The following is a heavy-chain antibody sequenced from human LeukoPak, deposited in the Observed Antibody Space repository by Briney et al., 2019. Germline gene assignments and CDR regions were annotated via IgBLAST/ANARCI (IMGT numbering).Heavy chain of an antibody. CDR1: GGSISSSFW. D-gene: IGHD5-24*01. V-gene: IGHV4-4*02. J-gene: IGHJ4*02. CDR3: ARDLSGSRDDYNSVGY. Sequence: PSGTLSLTCAVSGGSISSSFWWSWVRQPPGKGLEWIGEIYHSGSTNYKPSLRSRVTISVDKSKNQFSLKLSSVTAADTAVYYCARDLSGSRDDYNSVGYWGQGTLVTVSS. CDR2: IYHSGST.